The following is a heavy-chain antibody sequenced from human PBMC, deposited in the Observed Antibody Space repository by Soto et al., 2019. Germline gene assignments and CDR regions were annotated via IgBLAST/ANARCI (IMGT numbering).Heavy chain of an antibody. CDR1: GYTFTSYG. Sequence: ASVKVSCKASGYTFTSYGISWVRQAPGQGLEWMGWISAYNGNTNYAQKLQGRVTMTTDTSTSTAYMELRSLRSDDTAVYYCARDQYRLFYSNYPYYFDYWGQGTLVTVSS. J-gene: IGHJ4*02. CDR2: ISAYNGNT. CDR3: ARDQYRLFYSNYPYYFDY. V-gene: IGHV1-18*01. D-gene: IGHD4-4*01.